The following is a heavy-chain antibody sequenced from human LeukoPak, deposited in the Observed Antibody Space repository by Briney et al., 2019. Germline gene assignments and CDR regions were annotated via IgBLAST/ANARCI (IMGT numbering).Heavy chain of an antibody. CDR1: GFTFSSHW. V-gene: IGHV3-74*01. J-gene: IGHJ4*02. D-gene: IGHD1-26*01. CDR2: IKSDGSRT. CDR3: ARDSIEGATRFDF. Sequence: PGGSLRLSCAASGFTFSSHWMHWVRQAPGKGLVWVSRIKSDGSRTNYADSVKGRFTISRDNAKNTLYLLMNSLRAEDTAIYYCARDSIEGATRFDFWGQGTLVTVSS.